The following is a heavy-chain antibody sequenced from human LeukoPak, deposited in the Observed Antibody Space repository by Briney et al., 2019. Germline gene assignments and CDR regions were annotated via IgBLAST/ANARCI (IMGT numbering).Heavy chain of an antibody. Sequence: GGFLRLSCAASGFTFSSYAMSWVRQAPGKGLEWVSAISGSGGSTYYADSVKGRFTISRDNSKNTLYLQMNSLRAEDTAVYYCARDRADGYNYGDYFDNWGQGTLVTVSS. V-gene: IGHV3-23*01. D-gene: IGHD5-18*01. CDR2: ISGSGGST. CDR1: GFTFSSYA. CDR3: ARDRADGYNYGDYFDN. J-gene: IGHJ4*02.